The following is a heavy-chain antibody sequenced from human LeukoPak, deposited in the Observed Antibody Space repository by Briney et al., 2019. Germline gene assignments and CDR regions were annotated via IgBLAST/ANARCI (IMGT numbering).Heavy chain of an antibody. CDR3: ARSYSYGDGIDY. D-gene: IGHD5-18*01. J-gene: IGHJ4*02. Sequence: SETLSLTYTVSGGSISSYYWSWIRQPPGKGLEWIGYIYYSGSTNYNPSLKSRVTISVDTSKNQFSLKLSSVTAADTAVYYCARSYSYGDGIDYWGQGTLVTVSS. V-gene: IGHV4-59*01. CDR2: IYYSGST. CDR1: GGSISSYY.